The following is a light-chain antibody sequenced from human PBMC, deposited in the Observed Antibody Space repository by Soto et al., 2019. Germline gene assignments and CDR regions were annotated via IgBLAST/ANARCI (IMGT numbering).Light chain of an antibody. CDR1: STDVGGYNY. Sequence: QSALAQPSSVSGSPGQSITISCTGTSTDVGGYNYVSWYQHHSGKAPKLLIYEVTNRPSGISGRFSGSKSVNTASLTTSGLQAEDESDYYCGSYSSTDTPFVFGTGTKVTVL. V-gene: IGLV2-14*01. J-gene: IGLJ1*01. CDR2: EVT. CDR3: GSYSSTDTPFV.